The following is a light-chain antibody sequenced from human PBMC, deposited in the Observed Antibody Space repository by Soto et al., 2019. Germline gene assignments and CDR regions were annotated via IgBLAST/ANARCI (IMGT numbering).Light chain of an antibody. CDR2: EVS. J-gene: IGLJ1*01. V-gene: IGLV2-14*01. CDR3: SSYSSSSTLCV. Sequence: QSVLTQPASVSGSPGQSITISCTGTSSDVGGYNYVSWYQQHPGKAPKLMIYEVSSRPSGVSDRFSGSKSGNRASLTISGLQPEDEADYYCSSYSSSSTLCVFGSGTKVTVL. CDR1: SSDVGGYNY.